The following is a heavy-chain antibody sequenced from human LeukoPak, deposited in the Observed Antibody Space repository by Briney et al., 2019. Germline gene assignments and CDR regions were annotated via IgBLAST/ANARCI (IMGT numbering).Heavy chain of an antibody. J-gene: IGHJ3*02. Sequence: GGSLRLSCAASGFTFSSYWMSWVRQAPGKGLEWVANIKQDGSEKYYVDSVKGRFTISRDNAKNSLDLQMNSLRAEDTAVYYCAKDQRTIRYAFDIWGQGTMVTVSS. CDR1: GFTFSSYW. D-gene: IGHD2-2*02. CDR3: AKDQRTIRYAFDI. V-gene: IGHV3-7*03. CDR2: IKQDGSEK.